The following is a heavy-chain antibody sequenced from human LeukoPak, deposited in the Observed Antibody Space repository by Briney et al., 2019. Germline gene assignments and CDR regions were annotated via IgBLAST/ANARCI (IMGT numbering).Heavy chain of an antibody. D-gene: IGHD4-11*01. CDR3: ARDLQKGPHDYYYSMDV. CDR1: VGTFSSYA. Sequence: GASVKVSCKASVGTFSSYAISWVRQAPGQGLEWMGRIIPILGIANYAQKFQGRVTITADKSTSTAYMELSSLRSEDTAVYYCARDLQKGPHDYYYSMDVWGQGTTVTVSS. CDR2: IIPILGIA. V-gene: IGHV1-69*04. J-gene: IGHJ6*01.